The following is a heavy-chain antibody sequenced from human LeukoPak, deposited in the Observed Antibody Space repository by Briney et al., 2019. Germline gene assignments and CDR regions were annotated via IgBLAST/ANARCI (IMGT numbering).Heavy chain of an antibody. CDR2: IIPIFGTA. CDR1: GYTFTGYY. V-gene: IGHV1-69*13. J-gene: IGHJ3*02. D-gene: IGHD2-21*02. Sequence: ASVKVSCKASGYTFTGYYMHWVRQAPGQGLEWMGGIIPIFGTANYAQKFQGRVTITADESTSTACMELSSLRSEDTAVYYCAGTCGDCYSTGAFDIWGQGTMVTVSS. CDR3: AGTCGDCYSTGAFDI.